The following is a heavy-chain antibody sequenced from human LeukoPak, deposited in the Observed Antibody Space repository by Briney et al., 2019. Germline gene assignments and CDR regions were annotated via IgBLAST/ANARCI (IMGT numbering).Heavy chain of an antibody. J-gene: IGHJ4*02. CDR1: GVSLSSDY. D-gene: IGHD2-15*01. V-gene: IGHV4-59*08. Sequence: SETLSLTCTVSGVSLSSDYWSWIRQPPGKGLEWIGSIYYSGSTNYNPSLKSRVTISVDTSKNQFSLKLSSVTAADTAVYYCARLIVVVVAATADYWGQGTLVTVSS. CDR3: ARLIVVVVAATADY. CDR2: IYYSGST.